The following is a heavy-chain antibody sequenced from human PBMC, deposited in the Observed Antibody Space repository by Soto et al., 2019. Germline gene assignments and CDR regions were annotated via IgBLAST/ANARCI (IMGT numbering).Heavy chain of an antibody. D-gene: IGHD3-10*01. V-gene: IGHV4-31*02. CDR1: GGSIIGGGYY. Sequence: PSETQSLTRTVAGGSIIGGGYYWSWIRQHPGKGLEWIGYIYYSGSTYYNPSLKSRVTISVDTSKNQFSLKLSSVTAADTAVYYCARGLLWFGELYYFDYWGQGTLVTVSS. CDR2: IYYSGST. J-gene: IGHJ4*02. CDR3: ARGLLWFGELYYFDY.